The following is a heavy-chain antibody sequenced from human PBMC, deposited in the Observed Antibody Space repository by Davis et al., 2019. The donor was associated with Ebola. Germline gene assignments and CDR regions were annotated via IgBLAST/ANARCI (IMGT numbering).Heavy chain of an antibody. CDR3: ARATPGAKWELLVDYFDY. J-gene: IGHJ4*02. CDR2: ISYDGSNK. Sequence: PGGSLRLSCAASGFTFSSYAMHWVRQAPGKGLEWVAVISYDGSNKYYADSVKGRFTISRDNSKNTLYLQMNSLRAEDTAVYYCARATPGAKWELLVDYFDYWGQGTLVTVSS. D-gene: IGHD1-26*01. V-gene: IGHV3-30-3*01. CDR1: GFTFSSYA.